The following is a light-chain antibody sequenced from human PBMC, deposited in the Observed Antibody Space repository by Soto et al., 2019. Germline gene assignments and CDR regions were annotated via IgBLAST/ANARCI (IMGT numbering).Light chain of an antibody. V-gene: IGKV2-28*01. J-gene: IGKJ2*01. Sequence: DIVMTQSPLSLPVTPGEPASISCRSSQSLLHSNGYNYLDWYLQKPGQSPMVLISLGSNRASGVXDXYSGSGSGTDFTLKISGVEAEDVGVYYCMQALQTPRTFGQGTKLEIK. CDR1: QSLLHSNGYNY. CDR2: LGS. CDR3: MQALQTPRT.